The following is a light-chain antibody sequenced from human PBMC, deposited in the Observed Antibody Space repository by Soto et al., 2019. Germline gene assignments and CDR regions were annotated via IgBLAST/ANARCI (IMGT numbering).Light chain of an antibody. CDR2: AAS. J-gene: IGKJ1*01. CDR3: HQYHTYPWT. Sequence: DIPMTQSPSSLSASVGDRVTITCRASQAISNYLAWFQQKPGKAPNSLIYAASSLQSGVPSKFSGSGSGTDFTLTISSLQPEDFGTYYCHQYHTYPWTFGQGTKVEIK. V-gene: IGKV1-16*02. CDR1: QAISNY.